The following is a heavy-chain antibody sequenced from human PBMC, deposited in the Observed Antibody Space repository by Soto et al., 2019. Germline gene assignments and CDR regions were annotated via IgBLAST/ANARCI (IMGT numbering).Heavy chain of an antibody. V-gene: IGHV4-59*01. J-gene: IGHJ6*03. CDR2: IYYSGST. D-gene: IGHD6-13*01. CDR1: GGSISSYY. CDR3: AGSIAAAGTKFYYYYMDV. Sequence: PSETLSLTCTVSGGSISSYYWSWIRQPPGKGLEWIGYIYYSGSTNYNPSLKSRVTISVDTSKNQFSLKLSSVTAADTAVYYCAGSIAAAGTKFYYYYMDVWGKGTAVTVSS.